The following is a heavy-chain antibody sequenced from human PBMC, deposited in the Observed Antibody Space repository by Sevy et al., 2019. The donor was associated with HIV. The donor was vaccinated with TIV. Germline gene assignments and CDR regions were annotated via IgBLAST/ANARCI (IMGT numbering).Heavy chain of an antibody. J-gene: IGHJ6*03. V-gene: IGHV4-4*07. Sequence: SETLSLTCTVSGGSISSYYWSWIRQPAGKGLEWIGRIYTSGSTNYNPSLKSRVTMSVDTSKNQFSLKLSSVTAADTAVYYCARAQFTPRHYYYYYVDVWGKGTTVTVSS. CDR1: GGSISSYY. D-gene: IGHD2-15*01. CDR3: ARAQFTPRHYYYYYVDV. CDR2: IYTSGST.